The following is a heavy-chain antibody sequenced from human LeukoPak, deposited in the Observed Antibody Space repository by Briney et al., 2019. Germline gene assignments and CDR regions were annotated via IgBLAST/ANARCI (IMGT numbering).Heavy chain of an antibody. CDR2: IIPIFGTA. V-gene: IGHV1-69*05. CDR3: ARGVTDVTTSYYYYYMDV. Sequence: SVKVSCKASGYTFTGYYMHWVRQAPGQGLEWMGGIIPIFGTANYAQKFQGRVTITTDESTSTAYMELSSLRSEDTAVYYCARGVTDVTTSYYYYYMDVWGKGTTVTVSS. CDR1: GYTFTGYY. D-gene: IGHD4-11*01. J-gene: IGHJ6*03.